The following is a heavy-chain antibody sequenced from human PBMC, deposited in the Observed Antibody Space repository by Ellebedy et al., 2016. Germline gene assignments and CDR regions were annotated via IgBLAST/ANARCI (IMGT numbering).Heavy chain of an antibody. CDR2: IYPGDSGT. D-gene: IGHD2-15*01. CDR1: GFGFSSNR. Sequence: GESLKISXQGSGFGFSSNRIAWVRQMPGKGLEWMGNIYPGDSGTRYSPSFQGQVTISADKSISTAYLQWSSLKASDTAMYYCARAAGGPWSNYYYGMDVWGQGTTVTVSS. V-gene: IGHV5-51*01. J-gene: IGHJ6*02. CDR3: ARAAGGPWSNYYYGMDV.